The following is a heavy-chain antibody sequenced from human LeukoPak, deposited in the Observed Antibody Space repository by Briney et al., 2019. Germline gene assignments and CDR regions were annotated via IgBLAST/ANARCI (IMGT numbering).Heavy chain of an antibody. CDR3: ARDCSSTSCYPWELDY. Sequence: ASVKVSCKASGYTFTSYGISWVRQAPGQGLEWMGWISAYNGNTNYAQKLQGRVTMTTDTSTSTAYMEPRSLRSDDTAVYYCARDCSSTSCYPWELDYWGQGTLVTVSS. J-gene: IGHJ4*02. D-gene: IGHD2-2*01. V-gene: IGHV1-18*01. CDR1: GYTFTSYG. CDR2: ISAYNGNT.